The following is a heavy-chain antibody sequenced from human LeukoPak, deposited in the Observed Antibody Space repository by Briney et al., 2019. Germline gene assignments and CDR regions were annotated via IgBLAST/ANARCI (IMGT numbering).Heavy chain of an antibody. CDR3: ARGPYGSATDY. J-gene: IGHJ4*02. Sequence: GGSLRLSCAASGFTFSSYWMHWVRQAPGEGLVWVSRINSDGSSTSYADSVKGRFTISRDNAKNTLYVQMNSLRAEDTAVYYCARGPYGSATDYWGQGTLVTVSS. CDR1: GFTFSSYW. D-gene: IGHD3-10*01. V-gene: IGHV3-74*01. CDR2: INSDGSST.